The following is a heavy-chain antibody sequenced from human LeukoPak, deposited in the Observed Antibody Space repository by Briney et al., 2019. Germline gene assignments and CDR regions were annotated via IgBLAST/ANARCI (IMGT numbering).Heavy chain of an antibody. CDR1: GGTFSSYA. CDR3: ARVGDYGDYSFSGY. D-gene: IGHD4-17*01. CDR2: IIPILGIA. V-gene: IGHV1-69*04. Sequence: GASVKVSCKASGGTFSSYAISWVRQAPVQGLEWMGRIIPILGIANYAQKFQGRVTITADKSTGTAYMELRSLRSDDTAVYYCARVGDYGDYSFSGYWGQGTLVTVSS. J-gene: IGHJ4*02.